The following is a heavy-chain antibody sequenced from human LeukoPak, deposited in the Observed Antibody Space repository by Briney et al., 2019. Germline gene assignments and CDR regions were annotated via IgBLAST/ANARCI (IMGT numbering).Heavy chain of an antibody. D-gene: IGHD3-22*01. CDR1: GYAFNSSY. V-gene: IGHV1-46*02. CDR3: ARAYYESSTYRHAVYFDY. J-gene: IGHJ4*02. CDR2: INPSDDST. Sequence: ASVKVSCKASGYAFNSSYMHWVRQAPGQGLEWMGIINPSDDSTRYAQKFQGRVTLTKDTSTNTVYMHLSSLSSDDTAVYYCARAYYESSTYRHAVYFDYWGQGTLVTVSS.